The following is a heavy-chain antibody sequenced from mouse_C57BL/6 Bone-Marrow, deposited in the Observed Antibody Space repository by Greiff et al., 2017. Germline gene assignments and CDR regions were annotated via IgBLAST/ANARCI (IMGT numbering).Heavy chain of an antibody. D-gene: IGHD1-1*01. CDR3: TNYYGSRPWAMYY. CDR2: IRNKANNHAT. Sequence: EVKVEESGGGLVQPGGSMKLSCAASGFTFSDAWMDWVRQSPEKGLEWVAEIRNKANNHATYYAESVKGRFTISRDDSKSSVYLQMNSLRAEDTCIYYCTNYYGSRPWAMYYWGQGTSVTVSS. J-gene: IGHJ4*01. V-gene: IGHV6-6*01. CDR1: GFTFSDAW.